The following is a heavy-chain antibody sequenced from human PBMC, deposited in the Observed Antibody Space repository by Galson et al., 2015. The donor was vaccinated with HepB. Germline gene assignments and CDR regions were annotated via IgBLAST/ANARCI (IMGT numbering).Heavy chain of an antibody. Sequence: SLRLSCAASGFTFSSYAMHWVRQAPGKGLEYVSAISSNGGSTYYADSVKGRFTISRDNSKNTLYLQRSSLRAEDTAVYYCVKEELGGTMVRGYDAFDIWGQGTMVTVSS. J-gene: IGHJ3*02. D-gene: IGHD3-10*01. CDR2: ISSNGGST. V-gene: IGHV3-64D*06. CDR3: VKEELGGTMVRGYDAFDI. CDR1: GFTFSSYA.